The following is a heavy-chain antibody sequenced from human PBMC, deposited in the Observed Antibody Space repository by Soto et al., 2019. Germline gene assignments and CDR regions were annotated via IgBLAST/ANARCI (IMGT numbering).Heavy chain of an antibody. D-gene: IGHD2-15*01. CDR1: GGYFSGYY. V-gene: IGHV4-34*01. J-gene: IGHJ2*01. CDR2: INHSGST. Sequence: PSETLSLTCAVYGGYFSGYYWSWIRQPPGKGLEWIGEINHSGSTNYNPSLKSRVTISVDTSKNQFSLKLSSVTAADTAVYYCARALAATKRYRYFDLWGRGTLVTVSS. CDR3: ARALAATKRYRYFDL.